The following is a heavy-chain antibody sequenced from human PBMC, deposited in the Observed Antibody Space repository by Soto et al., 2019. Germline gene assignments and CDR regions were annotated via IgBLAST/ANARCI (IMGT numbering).Heavy chain of an antibody. CDR2: LNKDGCEK. CDR3: ARVQDSKVATSNHYYHYGIDV. CDR1: GFNFCSYW. J-gene: IGHJ6*02. Sequence: GSLRLCCAASGFNFCSYWMSWVRQAPGEGVGWVANLNKDGCEKYYVASVKGRFTISRDNAKNSLYLQMNRLRAEYPAVYACARVQDSKVATSNHYYHYGIDVWGQGTTVTVSS. V-gene: IGHV3-7*03. D-gene: IGHD5-12*01.